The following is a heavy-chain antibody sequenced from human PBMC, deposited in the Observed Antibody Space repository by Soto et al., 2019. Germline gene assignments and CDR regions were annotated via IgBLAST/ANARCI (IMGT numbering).Heavy chain of an antibody. CDR1: GFTFSSYG. Sequence: SLRLSCAASGFTFSSYGMHWVRQAPGKGLEWVAVISYDGSNKYYADSVKGRFTISRDNSKNTLYLQMNSLRAEDTAVYYCAKDTHYYGMDVWGQGTTVTVSS. CDR2: ISYDGSNK. V-gene: IGHV3-30*18. CDR3: AKDTHYYGMDV. J-gene: IGHJ6*02.